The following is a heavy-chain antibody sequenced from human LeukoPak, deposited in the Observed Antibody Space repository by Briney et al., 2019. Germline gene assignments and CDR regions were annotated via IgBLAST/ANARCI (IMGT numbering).Heavy chain of an antibody. J-gene: IGHJ6*03. D-gene: IGHD5-18*01. Sequence: ASVKVSCKASGYTFTGYYIHWVRQAPGQGLEWMGWFNPNSGGTNSAQKFQGRVTMTRNTSISTAYMELSSLRSEDTAVYYCARDNGGTAMAYYSYYYMDVWGKGTTVTISS. CDR2: FNPNSGGT. CDR3: ARDNGGTAMAYYSYYYMDV. CDR1: GYTFTGYY. V-gene: IGHV1-2*02.